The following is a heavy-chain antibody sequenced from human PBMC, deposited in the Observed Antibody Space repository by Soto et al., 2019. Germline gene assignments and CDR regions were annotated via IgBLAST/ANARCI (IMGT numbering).Heavy chain of an antibody. CDR3: ARAYNRYYYYYMDV. CDR2: IYHSGST. D-gene: IGHD1-20*01. Sequence: QVQLQESGPGLVKPSGTLSLTCAVSSGSISSSNWWSWVRQPPGKGLEWIGEIYHSGSTKYKPSLKSRVTISVDKSKNQFSLKLSSVTAADTAVYYCARAYNRYYYYYMDVWGKGTTVTVSS. CDR1: SGSISSSNW. V-gene: IGHV4-4*02. J-gene: IGHJ6*03.